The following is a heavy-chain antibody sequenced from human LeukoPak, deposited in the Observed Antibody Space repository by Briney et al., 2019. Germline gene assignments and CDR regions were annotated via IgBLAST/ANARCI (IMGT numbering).Heavy chain of an antibody. CDR1: GGSISGYY. V-gene: IGHV4-59*01. CDR2: MYNSGIT. Sequence: SETLSLTCTVSGGSISGYYWNWIRQPPGKGLEWIGYMYNSGITSYNPSLKSRVTISVDTSKNQFSLKLTSVTAADTAVYYCARDKDYFDSGGAFDIWGQGTMVTVSS. CDR3: ARDKDYFDSGGAFDI. J-gene: IGHJ3*02. D-gene: IGHD3-22*01.